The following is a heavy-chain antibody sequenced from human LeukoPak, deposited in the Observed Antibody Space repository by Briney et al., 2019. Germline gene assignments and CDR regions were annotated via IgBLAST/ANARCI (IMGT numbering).Heavy chain of an antibody. Sequence: GGSLRLSCAASGLTFSGYEMNWVRQAPGKGLEWVSYISSSGSTIYYADSVKGRFTISRDNAKNSLYLQMNSLRAEDTAVYYCARVHAMAYYYGMDVWGQGTTVTVSS. V-gene: IGHV3-48*03. J-gene: IGHJ6*02. CDR2: ISSSGSTI. CDR1: GLTFSGYE. CDR3: ARVHAMAYYYGMDV. D-gene: IGHD5-24*01.